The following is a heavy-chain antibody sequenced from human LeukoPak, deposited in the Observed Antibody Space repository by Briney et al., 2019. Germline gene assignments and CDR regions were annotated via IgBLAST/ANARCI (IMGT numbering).Heavy chain of an antibody. CDR1: GGSISSGGYY. Sequence: PSETLSLTCTVSGGSISSGGYYWSWIRQPPGKGLEWIGYIYRSGSTYYNPSLKSRVTISVDRSKNQFSLKLSSVTAADTAVYYCASKGVPYGSGSYYAFDIWGQGTMVTVSS. V-gene: IGHV4-30-2*01. D-gene: IGHD3-10*01. CDR2: IYRSGST. J-gene: IGHJ3*02. CDR3: ASKGVPYGSGSYYAFDI.